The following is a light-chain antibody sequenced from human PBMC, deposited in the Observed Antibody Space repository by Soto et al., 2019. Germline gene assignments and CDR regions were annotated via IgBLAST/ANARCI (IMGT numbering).Light chain of an antibody. J-gene: IGKJ1*01. Sequence: EIVLTQSPGTLSLSPGERATLSCRASQSVSSNYLAWYQQKPGQAPRLLIYGASSRATGIPDRFSGSGSGTDFTLPISRLEPEDFVVYCCQQYGSSPETFGQGTKVEIK. CDR3: QQYGSSPET. CDR1: QSVSSNY. CDR2: GAS. V-gene: IGKV3-20*01.